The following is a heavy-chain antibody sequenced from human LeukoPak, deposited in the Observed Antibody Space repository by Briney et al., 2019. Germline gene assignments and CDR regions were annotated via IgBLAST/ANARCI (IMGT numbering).Heavy chain of an antibody. D-gene: IGHD3-22*01. CDR1: GFTFSSSA. CDR2: IVVGSGNT. J-gene: IGHJ4*02. Sequence: SVKVSCKASGFTFSSSAMQWVRQARGQRLEWIGWIVVGSGNTNYAQKFQERVTITRDMSTSTAYMELSSLRSEDTAVYYCAAGGYYDSSGYDGELYYWGQGTLVTVSS. V-gene: IGHV1-58*02. CDR3: AAGGYYDSSGYDGELYY.